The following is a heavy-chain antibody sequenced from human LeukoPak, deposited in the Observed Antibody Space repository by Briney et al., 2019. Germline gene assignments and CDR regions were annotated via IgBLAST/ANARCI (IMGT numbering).Heavy chain of an antibody. CDR1: GVSFTGYY. V-gene: IGHV4-34*01. Sequence: SETLSLTCAVYGVSFTGYYWSWIRQPPGKGLEWIGEISHSGSTNYNPSLKSRVTISLDTSKNQFSLKLSSVTAADTAVYYCARESVGPNWFDPWGQGTLVTVSS. D-gene: IGHD3-10*01. CDR3: ARESVGPNWFDP. J-gene: IGHJ5*02. CDR2: ISHSGST.